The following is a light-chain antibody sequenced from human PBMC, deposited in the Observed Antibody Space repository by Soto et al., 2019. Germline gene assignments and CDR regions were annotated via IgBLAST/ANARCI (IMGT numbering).Light chain of an antibody. CDR1: SSDVGGYNY. Sequence: QSALTQPASVSGSPGQSITISCTGTSSDVGGYNYVSWYQQHPGKAPKLMIYEVNNRPSGVFNRFSGSKSGNTASLTISGLQAEDEADYYCSSFTRSSTWLFGGETKLTVL. J-gene: IGLJ3*02. CDR3: SSFTRSSTWL. CDR2: EVN. V-gene: IGLV2-14*01.